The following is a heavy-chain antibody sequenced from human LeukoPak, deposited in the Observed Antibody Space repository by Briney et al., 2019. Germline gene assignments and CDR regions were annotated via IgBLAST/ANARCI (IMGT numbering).Heavy chain of an antibody. D-gene: IGHD1-7*01. CDR2: INPNSGGT. V-gene: IGHV1-2*02. CDR3: ARSNWNYVGFDY. J-gene: IGHJ4*02. Sequence: ASVKVSCKASGYTFTSYDINWVRQATGQGLEWMGWINPNSGGTNYAQKFQGRVTMTRDTSISTAYMELSRLRSDDTAVYYCARSNWNYVGFDYWGQGTLVTVSS. CDR1: GYTFTSYD.